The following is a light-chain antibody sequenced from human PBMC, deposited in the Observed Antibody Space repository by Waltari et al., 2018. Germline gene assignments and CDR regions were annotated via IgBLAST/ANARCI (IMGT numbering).Light chain of an antibody. J-gene: IGLJ1*01. CDR1: LLPTQD. CDR2: KDS. V-gene: IGLV3-25*03. Sequence: SYGLTQPHPVSVSPGQTAKINCSGDLLPTQDAAWYRQRPGQAPIMRIYKDSERPSGIPERFSGSSSGTTVTLTISGVQAEDDGDYFCQSTDTNSGTRVFGSGTKVNVL. CDR3: QSTDTNSGTRV.